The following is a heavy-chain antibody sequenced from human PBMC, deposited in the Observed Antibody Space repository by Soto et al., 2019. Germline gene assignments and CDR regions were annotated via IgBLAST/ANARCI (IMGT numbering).Heavy chain of an antibody. V-gene: IGHV3-23*01. CDR1: GFTFSSYA. CDR2: ISGSGGST. J-gene: IGHJ6*02. D-gene: IGHD6-13*01. Sequence: GGSLRLSCAASGFTFSSYAMRWVRQAPGKGLEWGTAISGSGGSTYYADSVKGRVTISRYNSKNTLYRRMNSLRAEDTAVYYCAKDRASMRIAACQGRYYSYGLHSRRPGSTVTASS. CDR3: AKDRASMRIAACQGRYYSYGLHS.